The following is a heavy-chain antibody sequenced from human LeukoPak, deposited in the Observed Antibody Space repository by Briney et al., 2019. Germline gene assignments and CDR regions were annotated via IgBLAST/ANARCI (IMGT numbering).Heavy chain of an antibody. V-gene: IGHV4-38-2*02. CDR3: ARDRYYYDSSGGRGLDY. CDR2: IYHSGST. Sequence: SETLPLTCTVSDDSITNTYYWGWIRQPPGKGLEWIGSIYHSGSTYYNSSLKRRLSLSIDTSKNQFSLKLSSVTAADTAVYYCARDRYYYDSSGGRGLDYWGQGTLVTVSS. D-gene: IGHD3-22*01. J-gene: IGHJ4*02. CDR1: DDSITNTYY.